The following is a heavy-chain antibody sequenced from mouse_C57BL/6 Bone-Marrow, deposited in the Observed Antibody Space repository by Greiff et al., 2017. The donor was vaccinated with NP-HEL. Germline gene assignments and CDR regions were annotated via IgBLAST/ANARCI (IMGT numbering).Heavy chain of an antibody. CDR2: IDPANGNT. Sequence: VQLQQSVAELVRPGASVKLSCTASGFTFKNTYMHWVKQRPEQGLEWIGRIDPANGNTKYAPKFQGKATITADTSSNTAYLQLSSLTAEDTAIYYCASLRGYDFDNGGQGTTLTVTS. J-gene: IGHJ2*01. D-gene: IGHD2-2*01. V-gene: IGHV14-3*01. CDR3: ASLRGYDFDN. CDR1: GFTFKNTY.